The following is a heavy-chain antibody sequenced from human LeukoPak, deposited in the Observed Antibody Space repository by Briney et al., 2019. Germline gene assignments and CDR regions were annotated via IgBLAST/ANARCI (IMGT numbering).Heavy chain of an antibody. D-gene: IGHD5-24*01. Sequence: GGSLRLSCAASGFTFSSYAMHWARQAPGKGLEWVAVISYDGSNKYYADSVKGRFTISRDNSKNTLYLQMNSLRAEDTAVYYCARDGRDGYNLDYWGQGTLVTVSS. CDR3: ARDGRDGYNLDY. CDR2: ISYDGSNK. CDR1: GFTFSSYA. J-gene: IGHJ4*02. V-gene: IGHV3-30-3*01.